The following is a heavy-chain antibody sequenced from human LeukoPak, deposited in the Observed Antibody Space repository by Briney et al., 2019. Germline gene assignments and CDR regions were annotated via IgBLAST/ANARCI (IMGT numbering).Heavy chain of an antibody. Sequence: PSETLSLTCTVSGYSISSGYYWGWIRQPPGKGLEWIGSIYHSGSTYYNPSLRSRVTISVDTSKNQFSLKLSSVTAADTAVYYCARGPQWLVGGYWGQGTLVTVSS. CDR2: IYHSGST. V-gene: IGHV4-38-2*02. J-gene: IGHJ4*02. CDR3: ARGPQWLVGGY. CDR1: GYSISSGYY. D-gene: IGHD6-19*01.